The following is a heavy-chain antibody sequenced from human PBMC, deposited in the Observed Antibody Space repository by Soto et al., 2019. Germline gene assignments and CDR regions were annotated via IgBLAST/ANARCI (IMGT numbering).Heavy chain of an antibody. J-gene: IGHJ4*02. CDR1: GFMFSNYW. Sequence: ESGGGLVQPGGSLRLSCAASGFMFSNYWMSWVRQAPGKGLEWVANIKQDGSEKNYEDSVKGRFTISRDNAKNSLYLQMNNLRAEDTAVYYCARRVGQLVPFDYWGRGTLVTVSS. CDR3: ARRVGQLVPFDY. V-gene: IGHV3-7*01. CDR2: IKQDGSEK. D-gene: IGHD6-13*01.